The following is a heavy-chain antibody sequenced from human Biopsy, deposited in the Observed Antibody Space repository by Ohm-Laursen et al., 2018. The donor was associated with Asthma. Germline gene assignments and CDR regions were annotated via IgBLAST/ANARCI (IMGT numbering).Heavy chain of an antibody. CDR1: GFTFSSYA. D-gene: IGHD3-3*01. J-gene: IGHJ1*01. CDR2: IKHDGSEK. CDR3: ARTFHFWSPYHAEHYQL. Sequence: GSLRLSCTASGFTFSSYAMSWVRRVPGQGLEWVANIKHDGSEKNHVDSLKGRFTISRDNAKNLLFLQMNSLRAEDTAVYYCARTFHFWSPYHAEHYQLWGQGTLVTVSS. V-gene: IGHV3-7*01.